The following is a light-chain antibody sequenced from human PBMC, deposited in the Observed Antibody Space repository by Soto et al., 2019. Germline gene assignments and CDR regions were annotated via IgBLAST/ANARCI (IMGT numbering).Light chain of an antibody. CDR2: DAS. J-gene: IGKJ1*01. CDR3: QQYYDPHPK. Sequence: DIQMTQSPSPLSASIGDRVTITCQASQDIGIFLTWYQQKPGKAPKLLIYDASILKAGVPSRFSGSRAGTHFTFTMSSLQPEDIETYYCQQYYDPHPKFGKGTKGDI. CDR1: QDIGIF. V-gene: IGKV1-33*01.